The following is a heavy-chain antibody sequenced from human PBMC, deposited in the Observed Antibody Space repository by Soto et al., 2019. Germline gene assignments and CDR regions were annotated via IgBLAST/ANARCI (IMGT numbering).Heavy chain of an antibody. J-gene: IGHJ6*02. D-gene: IGHD3-16*01. CDR2: MNPNSGNT. V-gene: IGHV1-8*01. CDR3: AREGVRGMDV. Sequence: QVQLVQSGAEVKKPGASVKVSCKASGYTFTSYDINWVRQATGQGLEGMGWMNPNSGNTGYAQKFHGRVTMTRTTTRRTAHQETSSRSAEATAVDDGAREGVRGMDVWGQGTTVTVSS. CDR1: GYTFTSYD.